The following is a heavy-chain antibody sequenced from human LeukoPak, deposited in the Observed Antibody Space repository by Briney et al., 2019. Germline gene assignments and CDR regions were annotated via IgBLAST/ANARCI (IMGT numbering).Heavy chain of an antibody. CDR3: ARMTAGGLHWGYLDK. Sequence: PSETLSLTCSVSGDSISGYYWSWIRRPPGKEMEWIGHMYISGSTSYNPYLRSRVTMSLDTSKSQFSLRLSSVTAADTAVYHCARMTAGGLHWGYLDKWGLGTLVAVSS. CDR1: GDSISGYY. D-gene: IGHD7-27*01. V-gene: IGHV4-4*07. J-gene: IGHJ4*02. CDR2: MYISGST.